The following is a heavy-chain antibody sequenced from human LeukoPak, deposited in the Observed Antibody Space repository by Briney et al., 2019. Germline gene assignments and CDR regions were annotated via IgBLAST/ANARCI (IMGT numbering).Heavy chain of an antibody. J-gene: IGHJ4*02. Sequence: GGSLRLSCAASGFTFSSYSMNWVRQAPGKGLEWVSSISSSSSYIYYADSVKGRFTISRDNAKNSLYLQMNSLRAEDTAVYYCARDKQLVQGGGAYWGQGTLSPSPQ. D-gene: IGHD6-6*01. CDR2: ISSSSSYI. V-gene: IGHV3-21*01. CDR1: GFTFSSYS. CDR3: ARDKQLVQGGGAY.